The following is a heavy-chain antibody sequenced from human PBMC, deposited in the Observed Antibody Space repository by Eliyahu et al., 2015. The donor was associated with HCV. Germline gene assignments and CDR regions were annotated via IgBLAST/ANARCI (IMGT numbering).Heavy chain of an antibody. J-gene: IGHJ3*02. D-gene: IGHD3-3*01. CDR2: INHSGST. CDR3: AIRTIFGVVISHRDGNDAFDI. Sequence: QVQLQQWGAGLLKPSETLSLTCAVXGGSFRGYYWSWIRQPPGKGVGGIGEINHSGSTNYNPSLKSRVTISVDTSKNQFSLKLSSVTAADTAVYYCAIRTIFGVVISHRDGNDAFDIWGQGTMVTVSS. V-gene: IGHV4-34*01. CDR1: GGSFRGYY.